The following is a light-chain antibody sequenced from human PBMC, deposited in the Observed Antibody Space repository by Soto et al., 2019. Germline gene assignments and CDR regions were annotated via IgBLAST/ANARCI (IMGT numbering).Light chain of an antibody. J-gene: IGKJ4*01. Sequence: DIQMTQSPSSLSASVGDRVTITCQASQDISNYLNWYQQKPGKAPKLLIYDASNLETGVPSSFSGSGSGTDVTFTISSLQPEDIATYYCQKYDKLPLTVDGGTKVEIK. CDR2: DAS. CDR1: QDISNY. CDR3: QKYDKLPLT. V-gene: IGKV1-33*01.